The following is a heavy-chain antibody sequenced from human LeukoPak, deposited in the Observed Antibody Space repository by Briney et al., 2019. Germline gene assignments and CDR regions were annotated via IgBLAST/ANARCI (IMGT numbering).Heavy chain of an antibody. V-gene: IGHV3-9*03. CDR2: ISWNSGSI. D-gene: IGHD4-17*01. J-gene: IGHJ3*02. CDR3: AKDNGESAFDI. Sequence: GRSLRLSCAASGFTFDDYAMHWVRQAPGKGLEWVSGISWNSGSIGYADSVKGRFTISRDNAKNSLYLQMNSLRAEDMALYYCAKDNGESAFDIWGQGTMVTVSS. CDR1: GFTFDDYA.